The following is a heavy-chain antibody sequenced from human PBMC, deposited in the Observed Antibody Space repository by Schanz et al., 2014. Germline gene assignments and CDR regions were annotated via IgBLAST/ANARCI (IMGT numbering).Heavy chain of an antibody. CDR3: ARAKRFGDMDV. V-gene: IGHV1-18*01. CDR1: RYTFNTYG. Sequence: QGQLVQSGPEVKEPGASVKVSCEASRYTFNTYGLNWVRQAPGQGLEWMGWISAYTNNTNYAQRFQGRVTMTTDTSTSTAYMELRSLRSDDTAVYYCARAKRFGDMDVWGQGTTVTVSS. CDR2: ISAYTNNT. D-gene: IGHD3-10*01. J-gene: IGHJ6*02.